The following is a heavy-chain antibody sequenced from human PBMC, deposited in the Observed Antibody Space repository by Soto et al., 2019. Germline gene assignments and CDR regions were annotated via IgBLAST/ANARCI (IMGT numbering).Heavy chain of an antibody. D-gene: IGHD2-15*01. CDR3: AAGGQPAGSPFDI. CDR1: GFTFSKYG. J-gene: IGHJ3*02. Sequence: QVKLVESGGGVVQPGRSLRLSCAASGFTFSKYGMHWVRQAPGKGLEWVAVIWYDGSNKYYADSVKGRFTVSRDNSKNTLYLQTSSLRAEDTAMYYCAAGGQPAGSPFDIWGQGTMVTVSS. CDR2: IWYDGSNK. V-gene: IGHV3-33*01.